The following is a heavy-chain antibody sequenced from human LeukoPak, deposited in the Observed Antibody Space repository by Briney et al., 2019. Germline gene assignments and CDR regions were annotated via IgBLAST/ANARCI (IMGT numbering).Heavy chain of an antibody. Sequence: GGSLRLSCAASGFTFSSYAMSWVRQAPGKGLEWVSAISGSGDSTYYADSVKGRFTISRDNSKNTLYLQVNSLRAEDTAVHYCAKLGDVRFSSSWGQGTLVTVSS. CDR1: GFTFSSYA. CDR3: AKLGDVRFSSS. D-gene: IGHD3-3*01. J-gene: IGHJ5*02. CDR2: ISGSGDST. V-gene: IGHV3-23*01.